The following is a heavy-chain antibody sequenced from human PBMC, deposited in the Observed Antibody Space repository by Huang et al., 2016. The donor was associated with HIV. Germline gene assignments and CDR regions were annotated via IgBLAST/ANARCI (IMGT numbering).Heavy chain of an antibody. Sequence: QLQLQESGPGLVRPSETLSPICTVSGGSITDSNYSWGWIRPPPGKGLGWIGSIYYSGDTDYNPSLKSRVTMSVDTSKNRFSLDIRSVAVADTAIYYCSRHFGSWSGYFDSWGQGTLVPVSS. CDR1: GGSITDSNYS. D-gene: IGHD3-10*01. CDR2: IYYSGDT. CDR3: SRHFGSWSGYFDS. V-gene: IGHV4-39*01. J-gene: IGHJ4*02.